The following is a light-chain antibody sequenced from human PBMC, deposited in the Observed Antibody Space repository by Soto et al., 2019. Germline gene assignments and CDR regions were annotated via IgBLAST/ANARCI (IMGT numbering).Light chain of an antibody. CDR1: QSVSSSY. CDR2: GAS. V-gene: IGKV3-20*01. J-gene: IGKJ2*01. Sequence: EIVLTHSPGTLSLSPGERATLSCRASQSVSSSYLAWYQQKPGHAPRLLIYGASSRATGIKDMLSGSGYGTDVTLNISRLKPEEFAGYYCQTYGSSPKYTVGQETKLVIK. CDR3: QTYGSSPKYT.